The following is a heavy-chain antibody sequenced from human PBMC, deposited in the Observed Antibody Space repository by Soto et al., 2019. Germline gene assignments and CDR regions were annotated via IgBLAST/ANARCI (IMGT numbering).Heavy chain of an antibody. Sequence: EVQVVESGGGLVQPGGSLRLSCAASGFTFSSNSMNWVRQAPGKGLEWISYISSSSSTIYADCVKGRFTISRDNAKNSLSLQMNSLRDEDTAVYYCARVIWSGHLTSDLWGQGTLVTVSS. CDR3: ARVIWSGHLTSDL. CDR2: ISSSSSTI. V-gene: IGHV3-48*02. J-gene: IGHJ5*02. D-gene: IGHD3-3*01. CDR1: GFTFSSNS.